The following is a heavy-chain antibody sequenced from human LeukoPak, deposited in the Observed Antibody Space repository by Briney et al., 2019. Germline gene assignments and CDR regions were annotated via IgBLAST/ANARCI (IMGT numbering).Heavy chain of an antibody. J-gene: IGHJ4*02. CDR3: ARVMVRGLPRGTFNY. CDR1: GFTFSSYE. Sequence: GGSLRLSCAASGFTFSSYEMNWVRQAPGKGLEWVSYISSSGSTIDYADSVKGRLTISRDNAKNSLYLQMNSLRAEDTAVYYCARVMVRGLPRGTFNYWGQGTLVTVSS. D-gene: IGHD3-10*01. CDR2: ISSSGSTI. V-gene: IGHV3-48*03.